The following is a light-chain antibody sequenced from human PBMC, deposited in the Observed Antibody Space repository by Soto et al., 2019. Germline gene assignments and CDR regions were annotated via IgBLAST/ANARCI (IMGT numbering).Light chain of an antibody. CDR1: QSVSSNF. CDR2: AAS. J-gene: IGKJ5*01. CDR3: QQYGGSPIT. V-gene: IGKV3-20*01. Sequence: EIVLTQSPGTLSLSPGERATLSCRASQSVSSNFLAWFQQQPGQAPRLLVYAASSRVTGIPDRFSGSGSGTDFTLTISRLEPEDFAGYYCQQYGGSPITFGQGTRLEIK.